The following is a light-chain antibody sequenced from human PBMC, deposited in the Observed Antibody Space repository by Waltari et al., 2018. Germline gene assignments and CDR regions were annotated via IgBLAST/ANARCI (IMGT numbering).Light chain of an antibody. Sequence: DIKLTQSPSTLSASVGDRVTITCRASQSIGTWLAWFQQKPGKAPKVLIYKASNLESGVPSRFSGSGSGTEFTLTISSLQPDDFTTYYCHQYNYYPWTFGQGTKVEIK. J-gene: IGKJ1*01. CDR3: HQYNYYPWT. V-gene: IGKV1-5*03. CDR1: QSIGTW. CDR2: KAS.